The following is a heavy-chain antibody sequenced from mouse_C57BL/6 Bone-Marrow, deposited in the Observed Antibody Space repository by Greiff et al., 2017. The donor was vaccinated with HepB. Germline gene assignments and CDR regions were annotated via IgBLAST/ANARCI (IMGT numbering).Heavy chain of an antibody. D-gene: IGHD4-1*01. Sequence: QVQLQQPGAELVKPGASVKLSCTTSGYTFTSYWMHWVQQAPGQGLEWIGMIHPNSGSTNYNEKFKSKATLTVDKSSSTAYMQLSSLTSEDSAVYYCASSELGFDYGGQGTTLTVSS. CDR3: ASSELGFDY. CDR2: IHPNSGST. J-gene: IGHJ2*01. V-gene: IGHV1-64*01. CDR1: GYTFTSYW.